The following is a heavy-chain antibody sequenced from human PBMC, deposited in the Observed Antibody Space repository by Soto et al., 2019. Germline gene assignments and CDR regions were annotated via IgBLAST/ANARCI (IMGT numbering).Heavy chain of an antibody. J-gene: IGHJ4*02. CDR3: AKDSYHGSGSYITPYYFDS. CDR1: GFTFNNYA. CDR2: ISGSGQRT. Sequence: LRLSCAASGFTFNNYAMSWVRQAPGKGLEWVSVISGSGQRTSYADSVKGRFTVSRDNSKNTVDLHMKSLRAEDTAVYYCAKDSYHGSGSYITPYYFDSWGQGTLVTVSS. D-gene: IGHD3-10*01. V-gene: IGHV3-23*01.